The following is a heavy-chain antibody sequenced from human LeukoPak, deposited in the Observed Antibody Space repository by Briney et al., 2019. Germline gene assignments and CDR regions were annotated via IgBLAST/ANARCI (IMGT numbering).Heavy chain of an antibody. J-gene: IGHJ4*02. CDR2: ISAYNGNT. Sequence: GASVKVSCKASGYTFTSYYMHWVRQAPGQGLEWMGWISAYNGNTNYAQKLQGRVTMTTDTSTSTAYMELRSLRSDDTAVYYCARDSFRYSSWYVYWGQGTLVTVSS. CDR1: GYTFTSYY. D-gene: IGHD6-13*01. CDR3: ARDSFRYSSWYVY. V-gene: IGHV1-18*04.